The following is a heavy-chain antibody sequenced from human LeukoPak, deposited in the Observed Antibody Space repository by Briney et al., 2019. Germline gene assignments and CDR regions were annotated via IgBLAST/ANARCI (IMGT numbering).Heavy chain of an antibody. D-gene: IGHD1-26*01. CDR3: AKSGVWDKVPLDP. V-gene: IGHV3-23*01. Sequence: GGSLRLSCAASGFTFSSYAMSWVRQAPGKGLEWVSVISGSSSSTYYADSAKGRFTISRDNSKNTLYLQMNSLRAEDTAVYYCAKSGVWDKVPLDPWGQGTLVTVSS. CDR2: ISGSSSST. J-gene: IGHJ5*02. CDR1: GFTFSSYA.